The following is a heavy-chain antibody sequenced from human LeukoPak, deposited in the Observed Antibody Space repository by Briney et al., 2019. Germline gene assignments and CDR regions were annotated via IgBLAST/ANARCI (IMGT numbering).Heavy chain of an antibody. Sequence: SVKVSCKASGGTFSSYAISWVRQARGQRLEWIGWIVVGSGNTNYAQKFQERVTITRDMSTSTAYMELSSLRSEDTAVYYCAADPSRRDSSVSIDYWGQGTLVTVSS. D-gene: IGHD3-22*01. J-gene: IGHJ4*02. CDR1: GGTFSSYA. CDR3: AADPSRRDSSVSIDY. CDR2: IVVGSGNT. V-gene: IGHV1-58*02.